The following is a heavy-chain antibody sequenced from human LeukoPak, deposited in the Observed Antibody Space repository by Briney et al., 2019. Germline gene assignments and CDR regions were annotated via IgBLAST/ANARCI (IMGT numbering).Heavy chain of an antibody. V-gene: IGHV4-34*01. CDR1: GRSFTGYY. Sequence: SETLSLTCTLYGRSFTGYYWNWIRQVPEKGLQWIGEINHTGSTNYNPSLRSRVTMSVATSKNQFSLKLSSVTAADTAAYYCARRPIYYGSGTLYYFMDVWGIGSTVTISS. CDR3: ARRPIYYGSGTLYYFMDV. D-gene: IGHD3-10*01. CDR2: INHTGST. J-gene: IGHJ6*03.